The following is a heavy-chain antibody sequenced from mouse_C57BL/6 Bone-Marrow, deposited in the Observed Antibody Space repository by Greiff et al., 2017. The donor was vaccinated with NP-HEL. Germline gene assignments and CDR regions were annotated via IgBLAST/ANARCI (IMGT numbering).Heavy chain of an antibody. Sequence: VKLMESGAELVRPGTSVKVSCKASGYAFTNYLIEWVKQRPGQGLEWIGVINPGSGGTKYNEKFKGKATLTADKSSSTAYMQLSSLTSADSAVYFCARKKTYYSKEGYFDYWGQGTTLTVSS. J-gene: IGHJ2*01. CDR3: ARKKTYYSKEGYFDY. CDR2: INPGSGGT. D-gene: IGHD2-5*01. V-gene: IGHV1-54*01. CDR1: GYAFTNYL.